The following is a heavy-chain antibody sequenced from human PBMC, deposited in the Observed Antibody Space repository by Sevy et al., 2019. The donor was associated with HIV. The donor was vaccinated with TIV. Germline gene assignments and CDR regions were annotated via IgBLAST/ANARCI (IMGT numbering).Heavy chain of an antibody. CDR3: ARGRDSSGYYRRYYYYGMDV. CDR2: TYYRSKWYN. J-gene: IGHJ6*02. D-gene: IGHD3-22*01. V-gene: IGHV6-1*01. CDR1: GDSVSSNSAA. Sequence: SQTLSLTCAISGDSVSSNSAAWNWIRQSPSRGLEWLGRTYYRSKWYNDYAVSVKSRITINPDTSKNQFSLLLNSVTPEETAVYYCARGRDSSGYYRRYYYYGMDVWGQGTTVTVSS.